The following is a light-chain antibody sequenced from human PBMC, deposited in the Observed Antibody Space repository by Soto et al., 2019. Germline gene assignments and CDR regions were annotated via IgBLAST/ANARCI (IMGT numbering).Light chain of an antibody. Sequence: EIVMTQXPATLSVSPGERATLSCRASQSVNSNLAWYRQKPGQAPRLLISDASTRAPGVPARFSGSGSGTEFTLTISSLQSEDSGIYYCQQYNFWPPLTFGGGTKVEIK. CDR2: DAS. J-gene: IGKJ4*01. V-gene: IGKV3-15*01. CDR3: QQYNFWPPLT. CDR1: QSVNSN.